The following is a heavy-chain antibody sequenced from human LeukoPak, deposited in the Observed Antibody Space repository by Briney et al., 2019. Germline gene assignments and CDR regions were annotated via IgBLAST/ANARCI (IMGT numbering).Heavy chain of an antibody. Sequence: GASVKVSCKASGYTFTSYGISWVRQAPGQGLEWMGWISAYNGNTNYAQKLQGRVTMTTDTSTSTAYMELRSLRSDDTAVYYCASQPYYYDSSGYYTSFAAPAFLNYWGQGTLVTVSS. CDR1: GYTFTSYG. CDR2: ISAYNGNT. J-gene: IGHJ4*02. V-gene: IGHV1-18*01. D-gene: IGHD3-22*01. CDR3: ASQPYYYDSSGYYTSFAAPAFLNY.